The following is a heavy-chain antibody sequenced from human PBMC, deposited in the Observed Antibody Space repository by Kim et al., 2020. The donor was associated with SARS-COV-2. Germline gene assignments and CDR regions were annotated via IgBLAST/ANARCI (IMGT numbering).Heavy chain of an antibody. J-gene: IGHJ4*02. V-gene: IGHV3-33*06. D-gene: IGHD6-13*01. CDR3: AKEAAAGFDY. Sequence: KNYADSVKGRFTISRDNSKNTLYLQMNSLRAEDTAVYYCAKEAAAGFDYWGQGTLVTVSS. CDR2: K.